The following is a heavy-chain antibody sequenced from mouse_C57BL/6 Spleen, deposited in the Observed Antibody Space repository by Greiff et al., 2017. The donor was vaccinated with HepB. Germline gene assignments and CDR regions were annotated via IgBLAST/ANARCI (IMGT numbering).Heavy chain of an antibody. V-gene: IGHV7-3*01. CDR3: ARYGGSSQAWFAY. CDR1: GFTFTDYY. Sequence: EVQVVESGGGLVQPGGSLSLSCAASGFTFTDYYMSWVRQPPGKALEWLGFIRNKANGYTTEYSASVKGRFTISRDNSQSILYLQMNALRAEDSATYYCARYGGSSQAWFAYWGQGTLVTVSA. D-gene: IGHD1-1*01. J-gene: IGHJ3*01. CDR2: IRNKANGYTT.